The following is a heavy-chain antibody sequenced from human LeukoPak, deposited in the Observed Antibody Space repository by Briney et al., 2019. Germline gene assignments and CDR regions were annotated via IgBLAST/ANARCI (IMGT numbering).Heavy chain of an antibody. V-gene: IGHV3-9*01. D-gene: IGHD2-2*02. J-gene: IGHJ3*02. Sequence: GGSLRLSCAASGFTFDDYAMHWVRQAPGKGLEWVSGIRWNSGSIGYPDSVKGRFTISRDNAKNSLYLQMNSLRAEDTALCYSARGGYLGYCSSTSCYKVFDIWGQGTMVTASS. CDR3: ARGGYLGYCSSTSCYKVFDI. CDR2: IRWNSGSI. CDR1: GFTFDDYA.